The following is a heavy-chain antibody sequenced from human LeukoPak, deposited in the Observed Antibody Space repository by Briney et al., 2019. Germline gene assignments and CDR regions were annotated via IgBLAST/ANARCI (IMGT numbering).Heavy chain of an antibody. Sequence: GASVKVCCKASGYTFTSYVMHWVRAAPGQRLEWMGWINAGNGNTKYSQKLQGRVTITRDTFASTAYMELSSLRSEDTAVYYCARSGAMVRGTSFDYWGQGTLVTVSS. CDR2: INAGNGNT. J-gene: IGHJ4*02. CDR3: ARSGAMVRGTSFDY. CDR1: GYTFTSYV. V-gene: IGHV1-3*01. D-gene: IGHD3-10*01.